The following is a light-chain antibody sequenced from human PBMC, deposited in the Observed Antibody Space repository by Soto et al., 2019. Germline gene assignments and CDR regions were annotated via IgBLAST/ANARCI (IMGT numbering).Light chain of an antibody. CDR3: SSYTSNSTLVV. V-gene: IGLV2-14*03. Sequence: QSALTQPASVSGSPGQSITISCTGTSSEVGGYNYVSWYQQHPGKAPKLMIYDVSNRPSGVSNRFSGSKSGDTASLTISGLQAEDEADYYCSSYTSNSTLVVFGGGTKLTVL. J-gene: IGLJ2*01. CDR1: SSEVGGYNY. CDR2: DVS.